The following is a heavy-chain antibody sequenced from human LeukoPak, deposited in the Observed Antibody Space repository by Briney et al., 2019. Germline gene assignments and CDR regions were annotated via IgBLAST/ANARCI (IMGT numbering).Heavy chain of an antibody. CDR2: ISYDGDSNNK. D-gene: IGHD3-10*01. CDR1: GFSFSSYA. V-gene: IGHV3-30-3*01. J-gene: IGHJ4*02. Sequence: GGSLRLSCAASGFSFSSYAMHWVRQAPGKGLEWVAVISYDGDSNNKYYADSAKGRFTISRDNSKNTLYLQMNSLRAEDTAVYYCATDVTMVRRVLDYWGRGTLVTVSS. CDR3: ATDVTMVRRVLDY.